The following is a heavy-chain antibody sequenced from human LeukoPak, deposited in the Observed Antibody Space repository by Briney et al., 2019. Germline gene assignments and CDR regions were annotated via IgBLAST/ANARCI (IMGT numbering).Heavy chain of an antibody. Sequence: SETLSLTCTVSGYSISSGYYWGWIRQPPGKGLEWIGSIYHSGSTYYNPSLKNRVTISVDTSKNQFSLKLSSVTAADTAVYYCARSPYVNKMVREVRRTGLGGNWFDPWGQGTLVTVSS. CDR3: ARSPYVNKMVREVRRTGLGGNWFDP. CDR2: IYHSGST. CDR1: GYSISSGYY. D-gene: IGHD3-10*01. V-gene: IGHV4-38-2*02. J-gene: IGHJ5*02.